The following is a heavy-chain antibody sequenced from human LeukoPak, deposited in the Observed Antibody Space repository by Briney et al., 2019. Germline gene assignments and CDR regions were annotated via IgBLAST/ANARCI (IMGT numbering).Heavy chain of an antibody. CDR1: GYTFTGYG. J-gene: IGHJ4*02. CDR2: ISAYNGNT. D-gene: IGHD3-16*02. CDR3: ARDRTYYDYVWGSYRPFGFGY. Sequence: ASVKVSCKASGYTFTGYGISWVRQAPGQGLEWMGWISAYNGNTNYAQKLQGRVTMTTDTSTSTAYMELRSLRSDDTAVYYCARDRTYYDYVWGSYRPFGFGYWGQGTLVTVSS. V-gene: IGHV1-18*01.